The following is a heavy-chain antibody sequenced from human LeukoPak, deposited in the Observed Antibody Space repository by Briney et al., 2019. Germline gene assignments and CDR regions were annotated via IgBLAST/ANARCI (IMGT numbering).Heavy chain of an antibody. J-gene: IGHJ5*02. CDR3: AKAPRNSGASENNWFDP. CDR1: GFTFNGYA. CDR2: ISDSGDNT. V-gene: IGHV3-23*01. D-gene: IGHD1-7*01. Sequence: GGSLRLSCAASGFTFNGYAMNWVRQAPGKGLEWVSAISDSGDNTYYADSVRGRFTISRDNSMNTLYLQMNTLRAEDTAVYYCAKAPRNSGASENNWFDPWGQGTLVTVSS.